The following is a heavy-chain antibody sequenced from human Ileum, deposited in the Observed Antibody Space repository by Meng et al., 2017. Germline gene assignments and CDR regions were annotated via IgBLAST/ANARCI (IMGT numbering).Heavy chain of an antibody. CDR2: IKGDGSST. CDR3: ARDFADGHYNVDFDY. V-gene: IGHV3-74*01. Sequence: EGRLAVSGGGLGHPAGSLGLCCAASGFTFSGPYVDWVRQAPGKGLVWVSRIKGDGSSTDYVDSVKGLFTISRDNAKNKLYLHLNSLRAEDTAVYYCARDFADGHYNVDFDYWGQGTLVTGSS. J-gene: IGHJ4*02. CDR1: GFTFSGPY. D-gene: IGHD1-1*01.